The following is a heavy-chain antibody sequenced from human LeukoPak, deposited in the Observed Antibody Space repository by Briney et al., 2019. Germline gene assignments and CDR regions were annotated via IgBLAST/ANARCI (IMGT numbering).Heavy chain of an antibody. J-gene: IGHJ4*02. V-gene: IGHV1-46*01. CDR1: GYTFTSNY. CDR3: AREGRYYDSSGYYNY. CDR2: INPSDGSA. D-gene: IGHD3-22*01. Sequence: GASVKVSCKASGYTFTSNYMHWVRQAPGQGLEWMGIINPSDGSANSAQKFQGRVTMTRDTSTSTVYMELSSLRSEDTAVYYCAREGRYYDSSGYYNYWGQGTLVTVSS.